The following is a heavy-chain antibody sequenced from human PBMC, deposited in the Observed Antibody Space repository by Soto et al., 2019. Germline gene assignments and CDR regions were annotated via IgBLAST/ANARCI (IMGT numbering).Heavy chain of an antibody. CDR3: AILLFFSSRSGHTSCYYG. Sequence: GYSISFGWRWISKKKGKGLEWLGDIYYSGSTNYNPSLQSRVTISVDQSNNQFSLNLSSVTAADTAVYYCAILLFFSSRSGHTSCYYG. D-gene: IGHD2-2*01. V-gene: IGHV4-59*08. J-gene: IGHJ6*01. CDR1: GYSISFG. CDR2: IYYSGST.